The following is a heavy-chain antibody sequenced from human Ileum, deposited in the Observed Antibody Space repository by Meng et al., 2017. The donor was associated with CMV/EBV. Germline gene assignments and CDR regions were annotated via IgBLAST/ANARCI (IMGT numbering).Heavy chain of an antibody. CDR3: ARDHHLTYYYDTSGYYP. CDR1: GFIFSSYS. V-gene: IGHV3-21*01. CDR2: ISSSSSDI. Sequence: GESLKISCAASGFIFSSYSMNWVRQAPGKGLEWVSSISSSSSDISYADSVKGRFTISRDNAKDTLHLQMDSLRAEDSAVYYCARDHHLTYYYDTSGYYPWGRGTLVTVSS. J-gene: IGHJ5*02. D-gene: IGHD3-22*01.